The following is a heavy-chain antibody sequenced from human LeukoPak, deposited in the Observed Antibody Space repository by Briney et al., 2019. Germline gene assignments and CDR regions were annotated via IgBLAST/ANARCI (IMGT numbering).Heavy chain of an antibody. D-gene: IGHD3-3*01. V-gene: IGHV3-30*18. CDR2: ISYDGSNK. CDR1: GFTFSSYG. J-gene: IGHJ6*02. Sequence: GGSLRLSCAASGFTFSSYGMHWVRQAPGKGLGWVAVISYDGSNKYYADSVKGRFTISRDNSKNTLYLQMNSLGAEDTAVYYCAKDMGTIFGVVTNYYYYGMDVWGQGTTVTVSS. CDR3: AKDMGTIFGVVTNYYYYGMDV.